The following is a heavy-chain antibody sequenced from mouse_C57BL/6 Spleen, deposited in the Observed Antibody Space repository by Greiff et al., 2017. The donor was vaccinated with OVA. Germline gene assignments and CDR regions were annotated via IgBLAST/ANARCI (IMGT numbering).Heavy chain of an antibody. CDR1: GYTFTSYW. V-gene: IGHV1-7*01. Sequence: QVQLQQSGAELAQPGASVKLSCKASGYTFTSYWMHWVKQRPGQGLEWIGYINPSSGCTKSNQKFKDKATLTADKSSNTAYMQLSSLTYEDSAVYYCARSINWENDDWGKGTTLTVSS. CDR2: INPSSGCT. D-gene: IGHD4-1*01. CDR3: ARSINWENDD. J-gene: IGHJ2*01.